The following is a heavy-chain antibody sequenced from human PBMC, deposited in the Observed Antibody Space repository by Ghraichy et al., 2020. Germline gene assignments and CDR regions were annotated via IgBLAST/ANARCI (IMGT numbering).Heavy chain of an antibody. Sequence: GGSLRLSCAASGLTFNSYWMNWVRQAPGKGLEWVSSISSSSSYIYYADSVKGRFTISRDNAKNSLYLQMNSLRAEDTAVYYCARSPLPPTQFYGGASDAFDIWGQGTMVTVSS. V-gene: IGHV3-21*01. CDR3: ARSPLPPTQFYGGASDAFDI. J-gene: IGHJ3*02. CDR1: GLTFNSYW. CDR2: ISSSSSYI. D-gene: IGHD4-23*01.